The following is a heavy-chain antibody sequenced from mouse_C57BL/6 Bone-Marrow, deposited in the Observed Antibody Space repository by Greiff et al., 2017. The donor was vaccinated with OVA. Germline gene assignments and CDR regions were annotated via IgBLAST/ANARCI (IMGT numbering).Heavy chain of an antibody. CDR2: IWSGGST. V-gene: IGHV2-2*01. Sequence: VQLKESGPGLVQPSQSLSITCTVSGFSLTSYGVHWVRQSPGKGLEWLGVIWSGGSTDYNAAFISRLSISKDNSKSQVFFKMNSLQADDTAIYYCARNWAHYYYGSRAWFAYWGQGTLVTVSA. CDR3: ARNWAHYYYGSRAWFAY. J-gene: IGHJ3*01. D-gene: IGHD1-1*01. CDR1: GFSLTSYG.